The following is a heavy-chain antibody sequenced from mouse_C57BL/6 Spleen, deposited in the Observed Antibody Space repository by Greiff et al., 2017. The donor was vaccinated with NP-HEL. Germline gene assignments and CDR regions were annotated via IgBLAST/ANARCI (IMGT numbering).Heavy chain of an antibody. Sequence: QVQLQQPGAELVKPGASVKLSCKASGYTFTSYWMHWVKQRPGQGLEWIGMIHPNSGSTNYNEKFKGKATLTAAKSSSTAYMQLNSLTSEDSAGCLCARKGVYGNFWYFGVWGTGTTVTVSS. CDR3: ARKGVYGNFWYFGV. CDR1: GYTFTSYW. D-gene: IGHD2-1*01. J-gene: IGHJ1*03. V-gene: IGHV1-64*01. CDR2: IHPNSGST.